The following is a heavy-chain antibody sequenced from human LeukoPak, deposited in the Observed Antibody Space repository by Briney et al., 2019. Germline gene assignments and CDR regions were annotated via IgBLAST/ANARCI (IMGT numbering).Heavy chain of an antibody. Sequence: PGGSLRLSCAASGFTLSSYSMNWVRQAPGKGLEWVSSISSVSSYIYYADSVKGRFTISRDNAKNSPYLQMNSLRAEDTAVYYCATMYYYGSGSYLSRNYYFDYWGQGTLVTVSS. CDR3: ATMYYYGSGSYLSRNYYFDY. CDR2: ISSVSSYI. V-gene: IGHV3-21*01. CDR1: GFTLSSYS. D-gene: IGHD3-10*01. J-gene: IGHJ4*02.